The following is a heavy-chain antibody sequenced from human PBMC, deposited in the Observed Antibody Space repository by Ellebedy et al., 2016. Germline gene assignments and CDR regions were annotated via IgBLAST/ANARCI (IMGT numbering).Heavy chain of an antibody. J-gene: IGHJ4*02. D-gene: IGHD2-15*01. Sequence: ASVKVSRXASGYTFTSYGITWVRQAPGQGLEWMGWISTYNGNTNYVQKLQGRVTMTTDTSTSTAYMELRSLRSDGTAVYYCARTIGYGGNSCDYWGQGTLVTVSS. CDR2: ISTYNGNT. V-gene: IGHV1-18*01. CDR1: GYTFTSYG. CDR3: ARTIGYGGNSCDY.